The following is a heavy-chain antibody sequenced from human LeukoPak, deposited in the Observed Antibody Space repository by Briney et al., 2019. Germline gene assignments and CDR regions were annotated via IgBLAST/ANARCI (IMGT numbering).Heavy chain of an antibody. Sequence: PGGSLRLSCAASGFTFSSYEMNWVRQAPGKGLEWVSYISSSGSTIYYADSVKGRFTISRDNAKNSLYLQTNSLRAEDTAVYYCARENRYYFDYWGQGTLVTVSS. CDR2: ISSSGSTI. V-gene: IGHV3-48*03. D-gene: IGHD1-14*01. CDR1: GFTFSSYE. J-gene: IGHJ4*02. CDR3: ARENRYYFDY.